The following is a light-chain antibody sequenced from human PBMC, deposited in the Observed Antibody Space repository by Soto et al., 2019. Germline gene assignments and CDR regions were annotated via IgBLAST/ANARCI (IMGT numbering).Light chain of an antibody. Sequence: IQWPRSQPSLSPPVGDRAIITCGASQAIRTHLDWYQQKPGKAPNRLIYSASSLQSGVPSRFTGSGSGTDFTLTISSLQPGDFATYYCQQSYNHPRTFGHGTKVDIK. CDR3: QQSYNHPRT. J-gene: IGKJ1*01. CDR2: SAS. CDR1: QAIRTH. V-gene: IGKV1-39*01.